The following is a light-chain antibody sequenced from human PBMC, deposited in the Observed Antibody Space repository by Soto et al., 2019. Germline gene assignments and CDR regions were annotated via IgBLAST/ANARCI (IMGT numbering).Light chain of an antibody. CDR1: QGIDTY. CDR2: AAS. Sequence: DIQMTQSPSSLSVSVGDRVTITCRASQGIDTYLAWYQQKPGQVPKLLIYAASTLQSGVPSRFSGSGSGTDFTLTISSLQSEDVATYFCQKYTSAPFTFGPGTKVDIK. J-gene: IGKJ3*01. CDR3: QKYTSAPFT. V-gene: IGKV1-27*01.